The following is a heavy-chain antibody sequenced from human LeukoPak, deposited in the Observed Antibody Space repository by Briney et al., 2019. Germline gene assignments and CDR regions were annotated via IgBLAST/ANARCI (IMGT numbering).Heavy chain of an antibody. Sequence: SETLSLTCAVYGGSFSGYYWSWIRQPPGKGLDWIGEINHSGSTNYNPSLKSRVTISVDTSKNQFSLKLSSVTAADTAVYYCARGRIAISGSYAYWGQGTLFTVSS. J-gene: IGHJ4*02. D-gene: IGHD1-26*01. CDR3: ARGRIAISGSYAY. CDR2: INHSGST. CDR1: GGSFSGYY. V-gene: IGHV4-34*01.